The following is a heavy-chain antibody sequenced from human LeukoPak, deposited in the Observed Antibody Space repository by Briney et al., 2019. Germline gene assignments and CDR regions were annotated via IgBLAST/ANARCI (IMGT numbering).Heavy chain of an antibody. Sequence: GGSLRLSCAASGFTFSSYSMNWVRQAPGKGLEWVSSISSSSSYIYYADSVKGRFTISRDNAKNSLYLQMNSLRAEDTAVYYCARWAPYGSGSYQPNFVYWGQGTLVTVSS. J-gene: IGHJ4*02. V-gene: IGHV3-21*01. CDR1: GFTFSSYS. CDR2: ISSSSSYI. CDR3: ARWAPYGSGSYQPNFVY. D-gene: IGHD3-10*01.